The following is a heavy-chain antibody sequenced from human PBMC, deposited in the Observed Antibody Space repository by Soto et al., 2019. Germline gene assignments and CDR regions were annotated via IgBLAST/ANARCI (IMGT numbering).Heavy chain of an antibody. J-gene: IGHJ6*02. CDR1: GFTFSSYG. CDR2: IWDDGSNK. D-gene: IGHD3-10*01. V-gene: IGHV3-33*01. Sequence: QVQLVESGGGVVQPGRSLRLSCAASGFTFSSYGMHWVRQAPGKGLERVAVIWDDGSNKYYADSVKGRFTISRDNSKNTLYLQMNSMRAEDTAVYYCARETGGYGSGNDMAVWGQGTTVTVSS. CDR3: ARETGGYGSGNDMAV.